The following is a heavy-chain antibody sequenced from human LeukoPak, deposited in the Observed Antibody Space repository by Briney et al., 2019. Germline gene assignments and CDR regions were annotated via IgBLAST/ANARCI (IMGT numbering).Heavy chain of an antibody. CDR2: IYGSGST. D-gene: IGHD1-1*01. CDR1: GASIRSYY. J-gene: IGHJ5*02. Sequence: PSETLSLTCTVSGASIRSYYWNWLRQPPGKGLEWIGHIYGSGSTNYNPSLKSRVTLSVDTSKNQFSLKLSSVTAADTAVYYCAREGTSGTHLNWFDPWGQGTLVTVSS. V-gene: IGHV4-59*01. CDR3: AREGTSGTHLNWFDP.